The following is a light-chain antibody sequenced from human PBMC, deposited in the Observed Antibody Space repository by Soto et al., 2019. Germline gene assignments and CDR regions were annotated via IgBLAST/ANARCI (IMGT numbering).Light chain of an antibody. J-gene: IGKJ4*01. CDR2: DAS. CDR3: QQRSNWPST. Sequence: EIVLTQSPATLSLSPGERATLSCRASQSVSRYLAWYQQKPGQAPRLLIYDASNRATGIPARFSGSGSGTDFTLTITSLEPKDFAVYYCQQRSNWPSTFGGGTKVEI. CDR1: QSVSRY. V-gene: IGKV3-11*01.